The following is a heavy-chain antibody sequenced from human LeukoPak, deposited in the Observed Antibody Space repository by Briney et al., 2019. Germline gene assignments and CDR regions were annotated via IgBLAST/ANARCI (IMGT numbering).Heavy chain of an antibody. CDR2: IYYSGST. J-gene: IGHJ6*03. Sequence: SETLSLTCTVSGDSISSYYWSWIRQPPGKGLEWIGHIYYSGSTNYNPSLKSRVTISVDTSKNQFSLRLSSVTAADTAVYYCARSGYSYGVYYYYYMDVWGKGTTVTISS. D-gene: IGHD5-18*01. V-gene: IGHV4-59*01. CDR3: ARSGYSYGVYYYYYMDV. CDR1: GDSISSYY.